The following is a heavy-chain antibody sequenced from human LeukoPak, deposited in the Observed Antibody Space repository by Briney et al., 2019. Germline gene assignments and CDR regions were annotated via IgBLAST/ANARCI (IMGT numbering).Heavy chain of an antibody. D-gene: IGHD3-3*01. CDR1: GGSISTYY. V-gene: IGHV4-4*07. Sequence: PSETLSLTCTVSGGSISTYYWSWIRQPAGKGLEWIGRIYTSGSTNYNPSLKSRVTMSVDTSKNQFSLKLSSVSAADTAVYYCARTYDFWSGYSGPYYYYGMDVWGQGTTVTVSS. CDR2: IYTSGST. J-gene: IGHJ6*02. CDR3: ARTYDFWSGYSGPYYYYGMDV.